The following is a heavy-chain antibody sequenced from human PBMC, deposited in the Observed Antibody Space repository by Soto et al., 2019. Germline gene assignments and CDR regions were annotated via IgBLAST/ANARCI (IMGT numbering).Heavy chain of an antibody. D-gene: IGHD3-10*01. CDR1: GWSFSGYY. V-gene: IGHV4-34*01. J-gene: IGHJ5*02. CDR2: INHSGST. Sequence: SECLSLTCAVYGWSFSGYYWSWIRQPPGKGLEWIGEINHSGSTNYNPSLKSRVTISVDTSKNQFSLKLSSVTAADTAVYYCHGSGSYERFDPWGQGTLVTVSS. CDR3: HGSGSYERFDP.